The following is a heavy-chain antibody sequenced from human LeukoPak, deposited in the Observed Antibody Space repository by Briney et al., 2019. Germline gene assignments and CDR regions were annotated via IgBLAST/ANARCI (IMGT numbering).Heavy chain of an antibody. Sequence: PSETLSPTCTVSGGSISSYYWSWIRQPPGKGLEWIGYIYYSGSTNYNPSLKSRVTISVDTSKNQFSLKLSSVTAADTAVYYCARVYEEGPQYYFDYRGQGTLVTVSS. CDR2: IYYSGST. D-gene: IGHD2-8*01. CDR1: GGSISSYY. CDR3: ARVYEEGPQYYFDY. J-gene: IGHJ4*02. V-gene: IGHV4-59*01.